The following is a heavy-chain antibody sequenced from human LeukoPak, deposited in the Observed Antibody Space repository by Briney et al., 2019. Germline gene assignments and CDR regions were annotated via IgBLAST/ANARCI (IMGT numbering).Heavy chain of an antibody. CDR2: IYYSGST. Sequence: SETLSLTCTVSGGSISSYYWSWIRQPPGKGLEWIGYIYYSGSTNYNPSLKSRVTISVDTSKNQFSLKLSSVTAADTAVYYCARAHGEVEKATIGKSCFDYWGQGTLVTVSS. CDR3: ARAHGEVEKATIGKSCFDY. D-gene: IGHD5-24*01. J-gene: IGHJ4*02. CDR1: GGSISSYY. V-gene: IGHV4-59*12.